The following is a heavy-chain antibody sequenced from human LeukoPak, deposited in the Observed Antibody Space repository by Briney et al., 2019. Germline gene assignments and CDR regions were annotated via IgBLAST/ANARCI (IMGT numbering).Heavy chain of an antibody. Sequence: SQTLSPTCTVSGGSISSGDYYWSWIRQPPGKGLEWIAYMYYSGSTYYNPSLKSRVTMSADTSKNQLSLKLSSVTAADTAVYYCARPYYYDSRIDPWGQGILVTDSS. CDR1: GGSISSGDYY. CDR3: ARPYYYDSRIDP. D-gene: IGHD3-22*01. J-gene: IGHJ5*02. V-gene: IGHV4-30-4*01. CDR2: MYYSGST.